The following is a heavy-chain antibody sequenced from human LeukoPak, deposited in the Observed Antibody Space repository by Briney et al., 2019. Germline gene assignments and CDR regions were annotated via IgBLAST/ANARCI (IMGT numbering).Heavy chain of an antibody. D-gene: IGHD2-15*01. CDR2: IKQDGSEI. Sequence: GGSLRLSCAASGFTFSSYWMSWVRQAPGKGLEWVAIIKQDGSEIYYVDSVKGRFTISRDNSKNTLSLQMNSLRAEDTAVYYCAKDLSWYCSGGSCSLLSFDYWGQGTLVTVPS. J-gene: IGHJ4*02. V-gene: IGHV3-7*03. CDR3: AKDLSWYCSGGSCSLLSFDY. CDR1: GFTFSSYW.